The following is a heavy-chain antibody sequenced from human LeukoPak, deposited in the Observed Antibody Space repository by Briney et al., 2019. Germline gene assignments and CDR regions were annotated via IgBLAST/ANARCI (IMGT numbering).Heavy chain of an antibody. Sequence: GGSLRLSCAASGFTFSSYGMHWVRQAPGKGLEWVSGISESGGTTYYADSVKGRFTISRDNSKNTLSLQMNSLRAEDTAVYYCAKDPSVSWYWYFQHWGQGTLVTVSS. V-gene: IGHV3-23*01. J-gene: IGHJ1*01. CDR2: ISESGGTT. D-gene: IGHD2-15*01. CDR1: GFTFSSYG. CDR3: AKDPSVSWYWYFQH.